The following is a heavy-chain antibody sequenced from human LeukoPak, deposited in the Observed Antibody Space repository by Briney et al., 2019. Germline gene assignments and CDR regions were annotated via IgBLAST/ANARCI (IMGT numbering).Heavy chain of an antibody. CDR2: IKQDGSEK. J-gene: IGHJ4*02. D-gene: IGHD3-22*01. CDR1: GFPLIRFW. V-gene: IGHV3-7*01. Sequence: GGSLRLSCAASGFPLIRFWMSWVRQAPGKGLEWVANIKQDGSEKFYVDSVKGRFTISRDNTKNSLYLQMNSLRAEDTAVYYCARIWDTSGYYFGYFDNWGQGSLVTVSS. CDR3: ARIWDTSGYYFGYFDN.